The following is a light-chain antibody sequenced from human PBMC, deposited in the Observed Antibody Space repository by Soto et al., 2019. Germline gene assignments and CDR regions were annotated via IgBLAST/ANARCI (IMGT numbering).Light chain of an antibody. CDR2: QDT. V-gene: IGLV3-1*01. CDR3: QAWDSSTVV. J-gene: IGLJ2*01. Sequence: VCPGQTASIACSGDKLGNKYTCWYQQKPGQSPVLVIYQDTKRPSGIPERFSGSNSGNTATLTISGTQATDEADYYCQAWDSSTVVFGGGTQLTVL. CDR1: KLGNKY.